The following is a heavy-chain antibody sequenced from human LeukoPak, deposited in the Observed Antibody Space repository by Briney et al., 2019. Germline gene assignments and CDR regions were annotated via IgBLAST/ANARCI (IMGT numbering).Heavy chain of an antibody. CDR2: INNSGST. J-gene: IGHJ4*02. D-gene: IGHD6-13*01. CDR1: GGSVSSGGYF. V-gene: IGHV4-61*08. Sequence: SETLSLTCTVSGGSVSSGGYFWSWIRQPPGKGLEWIGFINNSGSTNYNPSLKNRVTISVDTSKNQFSLKLSSVTAADTAVYYCARERYSSNWFIDYWGQGTLVTVSS. CDR3: ARERYSSNWFIDY.